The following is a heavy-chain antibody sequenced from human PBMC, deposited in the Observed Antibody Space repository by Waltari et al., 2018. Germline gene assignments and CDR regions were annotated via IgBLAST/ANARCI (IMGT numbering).Heavy chain of an antibody. D-gene: IGHD4-17*01. J-gene: IGHJ5*02. Sequence: QVQLQESGPGLVKPSQTLSLTCTVSGGSISSGSYYWSWIRQPAGKGLEWIGRIYTSGRTNYNPCLKSRVTISVDTSKNQFALRLSSVTAADSAVYDCARAPTAGEGWFDPWCQGTLVTVSS. CDR1: GGSISSGSYY. CDR2: IYTSGRT. CDR3: ARAPTAGEGWFDP. V-gene: IGHV4-61*02.